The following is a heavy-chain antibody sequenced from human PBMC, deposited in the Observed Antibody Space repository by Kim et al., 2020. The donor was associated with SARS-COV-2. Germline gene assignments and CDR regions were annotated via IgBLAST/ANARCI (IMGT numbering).Heavy chain of an antibody. D-gene: IGHD2-2*01. Sequence: SETLSLTCAVYGGSFSGYYWSWIRQPPGMGLEWIGEINHSGSTNYNPSLKSRVTISVDTSKNQFSLKLSSVTAADTAVYYCARGIIVAPDYWGQGTLVTVSS. J-gene: IGHJ4*02. CDR3: ARGIIVAPDY. V-gene: IGHV4-34*01. CDR1: GGSFSGYY. CDR2: INHSGST.